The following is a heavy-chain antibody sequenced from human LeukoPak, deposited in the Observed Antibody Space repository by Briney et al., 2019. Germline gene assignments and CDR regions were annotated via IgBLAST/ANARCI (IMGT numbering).Heavy chain of an antibody. CDR2: IYTSGST. J-gene: IGHJ4*02. D-gene: IGHD3-10*01. CDR3: ARGIDN. V-gene: IGHV4-61*02. CDR1: GGSISSGSYY. Sequence: SETLSLTCTVSGGSISSGSYYWSWIRQPAGKGLEWIGRIYTSGSTNYNPSLKSRVTISVDTSKNQFSLKLSSVTAADTALYYCARGIDNWGQETLVTVSS.